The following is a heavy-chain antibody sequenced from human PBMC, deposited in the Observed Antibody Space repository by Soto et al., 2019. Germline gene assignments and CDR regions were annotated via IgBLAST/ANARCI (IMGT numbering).Heavy chain of an antibody. CDR1: GYTFTSYA. V-gene: IGHV1-3*01. J-gene: IGHJ6*02. D-gene: IGHD5-18*01. Sequence: GASVKVSCKASGYTFTSYAMHWVRQAPGQRLEWMGWINAGNGNTKYSQKFQGRVTITRDTSASTAYMELSSLRSEDTAVYYCAAGGGYTYGRGMDVWGRGTTVTVSS. CDR2: INAGNGNT. CDR3: AAGGGYTYGRGMDV.